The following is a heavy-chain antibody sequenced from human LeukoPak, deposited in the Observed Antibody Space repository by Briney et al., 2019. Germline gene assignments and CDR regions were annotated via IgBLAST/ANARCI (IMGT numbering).Heavy chain of an antibody. J-gene: IGHJ4*02. V-gene: IGHV4-59*01. CDR3: ARGYYGSGSYPYFDY. D-gene: IGHD3-10*01. CDR2: IYYSGST. Sequence: PSETLSLTCTVSGGSISSYYWSWIRQPPGKGLEWIGYIYYSGSTNYNPSLKSRVTISVDTSKNQFSLKLSSVTAADTAVYYCARGYYGSGSYPYFDYWGQGTLVTVSS. CDR1: GGSISSYY.